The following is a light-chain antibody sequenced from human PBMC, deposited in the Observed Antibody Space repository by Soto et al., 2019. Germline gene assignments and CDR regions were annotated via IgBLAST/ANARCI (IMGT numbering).Light chain of an antibody. V-gene: IGLV1-40*01. Sequence: QSVLTQPPSVSGAPGQRVIISCTGTSSNIGAGYNVHWYKQLPGTAPKLLIYRDTTRSSGVPDRFSGSKSGTSASLAITGLQAEDEADYYCHCYDSMLSGSVFGGGTKLTVL. CDR3: HCYDSMLSGSV. CDR2: RDT. CDR1: SSNIGAGYN. J-gene: IGLJ3*02.